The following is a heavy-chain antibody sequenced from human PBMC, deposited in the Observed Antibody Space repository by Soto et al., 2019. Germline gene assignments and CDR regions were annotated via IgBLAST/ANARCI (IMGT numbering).Heavy chain of an antibody. CDR2: IYSGGST. J-gene: IGHJ4*02. D-gene: IGHD6-25*01. Sequence: EVQLVESGGGLVQPGGSLRLSCAASGFTVSSNSMSWVRQAPGKGLEWVSIIYSGGSTYYADSVKGRFTISRDNSKSRLYLLMISLRAEDTAVYYCARASPAADYWGQGTLVTVSS. CDR1: GFTVSSNS. CDR3: ARASPAADY. V-gene: IGHV3-66*01.